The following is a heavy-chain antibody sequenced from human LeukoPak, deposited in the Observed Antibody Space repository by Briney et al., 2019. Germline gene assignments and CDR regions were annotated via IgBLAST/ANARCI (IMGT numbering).Heavy chain of an antibody. CDR2: ISAYNGNT. D-gene: IGHD3-10*01. CDR3: SRAPITMVRGVILDFDY. J-gene: IGHJ4*02. CDR1: GYTFTSYG. Sequence: ASVKVSCKASGYTFTSYGISWVRQAPGQGLEWMGWISAYNGNTNYAQKLQGRVTMTTDTSTSTAYMELRSLRSDGTAVYYWSRAPITMVRGVILDFDYWGQGTLVTVSS. V-gene: IGHV1-18*04.